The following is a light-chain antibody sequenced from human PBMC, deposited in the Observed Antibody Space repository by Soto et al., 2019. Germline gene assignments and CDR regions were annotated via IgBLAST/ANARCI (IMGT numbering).Light chain of an antibody. V-gene: IGKV1-8*01. CDR1: QGISSY. CDR2: AAS. Sequence: AIRMTQSPSSLSASTGDRVTITCRASQGISSYLAWYQQKPGKAPKLLNYAASTLQSGVPSRFSGSGSGTDFTLTISFLQSEDFATYYCQQYYSYPWAFGQGTKVEIK. J-gene: IGKJ1*01. CDR3: QQYYSYPWA.